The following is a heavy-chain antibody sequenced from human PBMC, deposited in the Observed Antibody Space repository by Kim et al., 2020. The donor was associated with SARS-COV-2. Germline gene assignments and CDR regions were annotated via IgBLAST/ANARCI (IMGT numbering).Heavy chain of an antibody. CDR1: GFTFSNAC. CDR3: TTDYVIMSGYYLYFQP. D-gene: IGHD3-9*01. J-gene: IGHJ1*01. Sequence: GGSLRLSCAASGFTFSNACMSWVRQAPGKGLEWVARIKSKTDGGPTEYSAPGKGRFTISKGDSKHTLYLQMNSLKTADTAVYYCTTDYVIMSGYYLYFQPWGQGTLVTVSS. CDR2: IKSKTDGGPT. V-gene: IGHV3-15*01.